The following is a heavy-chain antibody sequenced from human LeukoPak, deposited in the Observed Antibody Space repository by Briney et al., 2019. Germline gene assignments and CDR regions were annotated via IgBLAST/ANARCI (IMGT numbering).Heavy chain of an antibody. CDR3: ARPIVGAYFVD. CDR2: IYHSGST. J-gene: IGHJ4*02. D-gene: IGHD1-26*01. Sequence: PSETLSLTCTVSGYSISSGYYWGWIRPPPGKGLEWIGSIYHSGSTYYNPSLKSRVTISVDTSKNQFSLKLSSVTAADTAVYYCARPIVGAYFVDWGQGTLVTVSS. CDR1: GYSISSGYY. V-gene: IGHV4-38-2*02.